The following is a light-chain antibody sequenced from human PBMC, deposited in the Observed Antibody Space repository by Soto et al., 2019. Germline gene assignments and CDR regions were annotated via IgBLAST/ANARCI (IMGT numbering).Light chain of an antibody. Sequence: QSVLTQPRSVSGSPGQSVTISCTGTSSDVGGYNYVSWYQQHPGKAPKLMIYDVSKWPSGVPDRFSGSKSGNTASLTISGLQAEDEVDYYCCSNAGSYTYVFGTGTKLTVL. J-gene: IGLJ1*01. CDR1: SSDVGGYNY. V-gene: IGLV2-11*01. CDR3: CSNAGSYTYV. CDR2: DVS.